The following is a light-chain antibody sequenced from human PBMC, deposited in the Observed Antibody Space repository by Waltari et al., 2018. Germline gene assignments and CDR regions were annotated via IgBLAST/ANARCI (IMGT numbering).Light chain of an antibody. Sequence: AIRMTQSPSSFSASTGDRVTITCRASQGISSYLAWYQQKPGKDPKLLIYAASTLQSGVPSRFSGSGSGTDFTLTISCLQSEDFETYYCQQYYSYSFTFGPGTKVDIK. CDR3: QQYYSYSFT. CDR2: AAS. CDR1: QGISSY. J-gene: IGKJ3*01. V-gene: IGKV1-8*01.